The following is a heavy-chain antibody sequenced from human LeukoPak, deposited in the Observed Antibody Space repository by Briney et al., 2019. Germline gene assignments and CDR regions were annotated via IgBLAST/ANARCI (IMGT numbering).Heavy chain of an antibody. CDR2: MNPNSGNT. D-gene: IGHD3-10*01. V-gene: IGHV1-8*01. CDR3: ARDGTPYYGSGRKNWFDP. CDR1: GYTFTSYD. Sequence: ASVKVSCKASGYTFTSYDINWVRQATGQGLEWMGWMNPNSGNTGYAQKFQGRVTMTRNTSISTAYMELSSLRSEDTAVYYCARDGTPYYGSGRKNWFDPWGQGTLVTVSS. J-gene: IGHJ5*02.